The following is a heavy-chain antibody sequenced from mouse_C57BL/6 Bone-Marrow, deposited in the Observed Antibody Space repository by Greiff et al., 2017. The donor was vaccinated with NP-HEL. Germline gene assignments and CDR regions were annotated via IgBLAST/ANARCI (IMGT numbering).Heavy chain of an antibody. CDR1: GFTFSDYY. Sequence: EVMLVESGGGLVQPGGSLKLSCAASGFTFSDYYMYWVRQTPEKRLEWVAYISNGGGSTYYPDTVKGRFTISRDNAKNTLYLQMSRRKSEDTAMYYCARHYYGSSPAFDVWGTGTTVTVSS. V-gene: IGHV5-12*01. J-gene: IGHJ1*03. D-gene: IGHD1-1*01. CDR2: ISNGGGST. CDR3: ARHYYGSSPAFDV.